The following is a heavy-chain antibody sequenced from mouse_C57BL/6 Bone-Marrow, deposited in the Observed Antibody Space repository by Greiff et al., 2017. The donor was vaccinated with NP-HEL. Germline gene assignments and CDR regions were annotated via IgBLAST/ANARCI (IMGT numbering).Heavy chain of an antibody. CDR2: IYPRSGNT. V-gene: IGHV1-81*01. J-gene: IGHJ2*01. Sequence: QVQLKQSGAELARPGASVKLSCKASGYTFTSYGISWVKQRTGQGLEWIGEIYPRSGNTYYNEKFKGKATLTADKSSSTAYMELRSLTSEDSAVYFCALRGYYGSSYGYWGQGTTLTVSS. D-gene: IGHD1-1*01. CDR3: ALRGYYGSSYGY. CDR1: GYTFTSYG.